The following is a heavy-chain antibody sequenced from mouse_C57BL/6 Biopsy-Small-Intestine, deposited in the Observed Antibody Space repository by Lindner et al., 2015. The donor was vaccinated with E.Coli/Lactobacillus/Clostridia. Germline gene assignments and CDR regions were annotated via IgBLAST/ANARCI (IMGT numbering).Heavy chain of an antibody. CDR1: GYTFTSYG. Sequence: VQLQESGTELARPGASVKLSCKASGYTFTSYGISWVKQRTGQGLEWIGEIYPRSGNTYYNEKFKGKATLTADKSSSTAYMELRSLTSEDSAVYFCATWDYWGQGTTLTVPS. J-gene: IGHJ2*01. V-gene: IGHV1-81*01. CDR3: ATWDY. CDR2: IYPRSGNT.